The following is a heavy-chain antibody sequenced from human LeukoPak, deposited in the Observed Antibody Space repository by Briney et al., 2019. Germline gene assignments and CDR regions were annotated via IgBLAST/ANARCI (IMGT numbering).Heavy chain of an antibody. CDR1: GGSISSHY. V-gene: IGHV4-59*11. J-gene: IGHJ5*02. D-gene: IGHD3-3*01. CDR3: LGVMIFGVLTQNWFDP. CDR2: IYYSGST. Sequence: PSETLSLTCSISGGSISSHYWNWIRQPPGKGLEWLGSIYYSGSTTYNPSLKSRVTISLDTSKNQFSLKVSSVSAADTAVYYCLGVMIFGVLTQNWFDPWGQGTLVTVSS.